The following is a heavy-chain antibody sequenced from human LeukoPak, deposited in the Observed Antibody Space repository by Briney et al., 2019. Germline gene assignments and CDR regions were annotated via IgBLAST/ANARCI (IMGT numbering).Heavy chain of an antibody. V-gene: IGHV1-18*01. Sequence: ASVMVSCKASGYTFTSYGISWVRQAPGQGLEWMGWISAYNGNTNYAQKLQGRVTMTTDTSTSTAYMELRSLRSDDTAVYYCAREKVVPAATVYYYYGMDVWGQGTTVTVSS. CDR3: AREKVVPAATVYYYYGMDV. CDR2: ISAYNGNT. D-gene: IGHD2-2*01. CDR1: GYTFTSYG. J-gene: IGHJ6*02.